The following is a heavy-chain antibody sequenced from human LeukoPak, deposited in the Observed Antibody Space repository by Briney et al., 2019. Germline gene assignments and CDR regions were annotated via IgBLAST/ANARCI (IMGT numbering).Heavy chain of an antibody. CDR2: NNPNSGGT. D-gene: IGHD5-18*01. CDR1: GYTFTVYN. CDR3: ARVADTAMATNYFDY. Sequence: AASVRVSCTASGYTFTVYNMHWVRPAPGQGLGWMGWNNPNSGGTNYAQKFQGRVTMTRDTSISTAYMELSRLRSDDTAVYYCARVADTAMATNYFDYWGQGTLVTVSS. J-gene: IGHJ4*02. V-gene: IGHV1-2*02.